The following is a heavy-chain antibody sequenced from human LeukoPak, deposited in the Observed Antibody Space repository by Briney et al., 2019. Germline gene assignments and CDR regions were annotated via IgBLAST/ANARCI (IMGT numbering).Heavy chain of an antibody. CDR1: GYTFTGYH. CDR2: INPNSGDT. CDR3: ARDYCSSTSCLFDD. V-gene: IGHV1-2*06. J-gene: IGHJ4*02. Sequence: ASVKVSCKASGYTFTGYHMHWVRQAPGQGLEWMGRINPNSGDTNYAQKFQGRVTMTRDTSISTAYMELSRLRSDDTAVYYCARDYCSSTSCLFDDWGQGTLVTVSS. D-gene: IGHD2-2*01.